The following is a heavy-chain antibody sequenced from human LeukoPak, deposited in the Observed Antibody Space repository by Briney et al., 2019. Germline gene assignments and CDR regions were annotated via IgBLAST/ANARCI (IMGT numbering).Heavy chain of an antibody. V-gene: IGHV4-38-2*02. CDR3: ATTTIRLGY. CDR1: AYSISSGHY. CDR2: IYHSGST. Sequence: SEALSLTCTVFAYSISSGHYWAWIRQPPGKGLEWIGTIYHSGSTYYNPSLKSRVTMSVDTSKNQFSLKLSSVSAADTAVYYCATTTIRLGYWGQGTLVTVSS. J-gene: IGHJ4*02. D-gene: IGHD1-26*01.